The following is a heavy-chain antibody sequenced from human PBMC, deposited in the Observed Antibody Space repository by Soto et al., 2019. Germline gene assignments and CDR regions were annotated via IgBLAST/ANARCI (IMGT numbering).Heavy chain of an antibody. V-gene: IGHV4-59*08. CDR2: IYYSGST. D-gene: IGHD3-22*01. CDR3: ARGEGEYYYDSSGYFDY. Sequence: SWTVSGGTISSYCWRWILKNTGKGLEWIGYIYYSGSTNYNPSLKSRVTISVDTSKNQFSLKLSSVTAADTAVYYCARGEGEYYYDSSGYFDYWGQGTLVTVSS. J-gene: IGHJ4*02. CDR1: GGTISSYC.